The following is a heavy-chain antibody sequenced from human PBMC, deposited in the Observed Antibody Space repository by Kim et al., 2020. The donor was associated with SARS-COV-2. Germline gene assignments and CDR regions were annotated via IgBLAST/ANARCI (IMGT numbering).Heavy chain of an antibody. CDR1: GGTFSSYA. CDR2: IIPIFHTA. D-gene: IGHD2-2*01. J-gene: IGHJ3*02. V-gene: IGHV1-69*13. Sequence: SVKVSCKASGGTFSSYAISWVRQAPGQGLEWMGGIIPIFHTANYAQKLQGRVTITADESTSTAYMELSSLRSEDTAVYYCARSREDIVVIPAPMGAFDIWGQGTMVTVSS. CDR3: ARSREDIVVIPAPMGAFDI.